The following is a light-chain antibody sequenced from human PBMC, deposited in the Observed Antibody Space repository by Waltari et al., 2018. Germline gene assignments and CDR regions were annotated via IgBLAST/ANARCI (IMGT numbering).Light chain of an antibody. J-gene: IGLJ3*02. CDR1: TTDVGAYNF. CDR3: CSHSSSSTLVL. CDR2: EVN. Sequence: QSALTQPASVSGSPGQSITLSCTGTTTDVGAYNFVSWYQQHPGEVPKLLNYEVNNRPSGVSDRFSGSRSGNTASLTISGLLAEDEADYYCCSHSSSSTLVLFGGGTKVTVL. V-gene: IGLV2-14*01.